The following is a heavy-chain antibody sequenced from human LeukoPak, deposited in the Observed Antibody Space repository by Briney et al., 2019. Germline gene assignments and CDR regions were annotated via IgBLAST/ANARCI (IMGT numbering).Heavy chain of an antibody. Sequence: ASVKVSCKASGYTFTSYAISWVRQAPGQGLEWMGGIIPIFGTTSYAQNFQGRVTITADESTSTAYMDLNSLRSDDTAVYYCARNSIRGRYCTSSNCYDPFDDWGQGTLVTVSS. CDR1: GYTFTSYA. D-gene: IGHD2-2*01. CDR3: ARNSIRGRYCTSSNCYDPFDD. J-gene: IGHJ4*02. CDR2: IIPIFGTT. V-gene: IGHV1-69*13.